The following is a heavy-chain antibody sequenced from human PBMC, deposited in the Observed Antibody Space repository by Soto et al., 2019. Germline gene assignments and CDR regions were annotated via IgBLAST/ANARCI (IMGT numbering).Heavy chain of an antibody. CDR3: AREEGGNLATVDY. D-gene: IGHD2-15*01. CDR2: IYSGGST. CDR1: GFTVSSNY. V-gene: IGHV3-53*01. Sequence: EVQLVESGGGLIQPGGSLRLSCAASGFTVSSNYMSWVRQAPGKGLEWVSVIYSGGSTYYADSVKGRFTISRDNSKNTLYLQMNSLRAEDTAVCYCAREEGGNLATVDYWGQGTLVTVSS. J-gene: IGHJ4*02.